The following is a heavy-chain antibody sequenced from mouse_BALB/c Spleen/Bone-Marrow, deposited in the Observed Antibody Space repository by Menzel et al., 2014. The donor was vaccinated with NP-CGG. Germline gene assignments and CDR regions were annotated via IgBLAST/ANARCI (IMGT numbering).Heavy chain of an antibody. CDR1: GYTFTSYT. Sequence: VQLQQSGAELARPGASVKMSCKASGYTFTSYTMHWVKQRPGQGLEWIGYINPSSGYTNYNQKFKDKATLTADKSSSTAYMQLGNVTSEDSALCYCARDSLYGSNYYWGQGTTLTVSS. CDR3: ARDSLYGSNYY. V-gene: IGHV1-4*01. D-gene: IGHD1-1*01. J-gene: IGHJ2*01. CDR2: INPSSGYT.